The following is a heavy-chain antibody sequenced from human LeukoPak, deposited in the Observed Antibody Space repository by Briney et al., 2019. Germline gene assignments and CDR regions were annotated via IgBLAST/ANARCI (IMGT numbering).Heavy chain of an antibody. CDR1: GGSISSGSYY. Sequence: TSETLSLTCTVSGGSISSGSYYWSWIRQPAGKGLEWIGRIYYSGSTYYNPSLKSRVTISVDTSKNQFSLKPSSVTAADTAVYYCVRVPAGRIAAAGTDYWGQGTPVTVSS. CDR3: VRVPAGRIAAAGTDY. V-gene: IGHV4-39*01. J-gene: IGHJ4*02. CDR2: IYYSGST. D-gene: IGHD6-13*01.